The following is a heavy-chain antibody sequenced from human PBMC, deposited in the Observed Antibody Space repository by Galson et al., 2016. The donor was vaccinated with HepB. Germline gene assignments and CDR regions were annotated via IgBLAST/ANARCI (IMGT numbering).Heavy chain of an antibody. D-gene: IGHD2-21*02. V-gene: IGHV3-48*02. CDR3: ASDIVVVTALDAFDI. J-gene: IGHJ3*02. CDR1: GLTLSTYS. Sequence: SLRLSCAASGLTLSTYSMNWVRQAPGKGLEWVSYIRSSSSTIYYADSVKGRFTISRDNAKNSLYLQMNSLRDEDTAVYYCASDIVVVTALDAFDIWGQGTMVTVSS. CDR2: IRSSSSTI.